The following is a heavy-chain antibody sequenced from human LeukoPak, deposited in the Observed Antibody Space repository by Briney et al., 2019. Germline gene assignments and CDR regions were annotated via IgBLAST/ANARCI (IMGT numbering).Heavy chain of an antibody. CDR3: ARAFWSGYYKPDSTNWFDP. J-gene: IGHJ5*02. CDR2: IIDVGDT. V-gene: IGHV3-23*01. Sequence: GGSLRLSCAVSGFTLSEHAMSWVRQAPGEGLEWVSGIIDVGDTYYADSVKGRFTISRDSSKNTLYLQMNSLRAEDTAVYYCARAFWSGYYKPDSTNWFDPWGQGTLVTVSS. D-gene: IGHD3-3*01. CDR1: GFTLSEHA.